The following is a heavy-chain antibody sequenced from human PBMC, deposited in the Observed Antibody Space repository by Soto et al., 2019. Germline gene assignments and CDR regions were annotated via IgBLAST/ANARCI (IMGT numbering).Heavy chain of an antibody. V-gene: IGHV4-59*08. CDR2: IYYSGST. Sequence: SETLSLTCTVSGGSISSYYWSWIRQPPGKGLEWIGYIYYSGSTNYNPSLKSRVTISVDTSKNQFSLKLSSVTAADTAVYYCARQRFTDFWSGGAFDIWGQGTMVTVSS. CDR3: ARQRFTDFWSGGAFDI. CDR1: GGSISSYY. D-gene: IGHD3-3*01. J-gene: IGHJ3*02.